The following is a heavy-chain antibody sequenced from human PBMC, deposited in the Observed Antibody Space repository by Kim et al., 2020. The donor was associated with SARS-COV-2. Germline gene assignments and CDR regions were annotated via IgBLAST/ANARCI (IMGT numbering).Heavy chain of an antibody. D-gene: IGHD6-25*01. CDR3: AKYASTKGPSVFPLAPCSRSTSESTAALGCLVKDYFP. V-gene: IGHV3-23*01. Sequence: RQAPGKGLEWVSTITSSGGNTYYADSVKGRFTLSRDNSKNTLSLQMNSLRVEDTAVYYCAKYASTKGPSVFPLAPCSRSTSESTAALGCLVKDYFP. CDR2: ITSSGGNT. J-gene: IGHJ1*01.